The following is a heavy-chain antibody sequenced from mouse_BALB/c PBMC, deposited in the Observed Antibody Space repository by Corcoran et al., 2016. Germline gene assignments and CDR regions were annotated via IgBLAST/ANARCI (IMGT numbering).Heavy chain of an antibody. CDR3: ARWRGKYAMDY. Sequence: VQLQQSRAELMKPGASVKLSWTASGFNIKDTYMHWGKQRREQGVEWVGRIDPANGNTKYDPKFQGKATITADTSSNTAYLQLSSLTSEDTAVYYCARWRGKYAMDYWGQGTSVTVS. CDR2: IDPANGNT. D-gene: IGHD2-1*01. J-gene: IGHJ4*01. V-gene: IGHV14-3*02. CDR1: GFNIKDTY.